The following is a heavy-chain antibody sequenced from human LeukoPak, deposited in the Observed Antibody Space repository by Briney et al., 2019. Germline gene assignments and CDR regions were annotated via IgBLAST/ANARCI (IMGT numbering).Heavy chain of an antibody. CDR1: GYTFTSYG. Sequence: ASVKVSCKASGYTFTSYGISWVRQAPGQGLEWMGWNSAYDGNTNDAQKLQRRDTMTTDTSTSTAYMELRSPRSDNTAVYYCARYLSCREFDYWGQGTLVTVSS. D-gene: IGHD2-2*01. V-gene: IGHV1-18*01. CDR3: ARYLSCREFDY. CDR2: NSAYDGNT. J-gene: IGHJ4*02.